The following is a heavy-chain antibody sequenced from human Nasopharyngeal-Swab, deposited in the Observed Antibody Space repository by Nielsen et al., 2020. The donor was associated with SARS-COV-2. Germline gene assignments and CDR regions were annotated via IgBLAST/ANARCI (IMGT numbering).Heavy chain of an antibody. D-gene: IGHD3-22*01. J-gene: IGHJ4*02. V-gene: IGHV4-39*01. CDR2: MSYSGVT. Sequence: WIRQPPGKGLEWIGSMSYSGVTFYNPSLRNRVTLSVDPSKNLLSLKLDSVTAADTALYYCARHSRVTTVVVVTLFDFWGQGIQVTVSS. CDR3: ARHSRVTTVVVVTLFDF.